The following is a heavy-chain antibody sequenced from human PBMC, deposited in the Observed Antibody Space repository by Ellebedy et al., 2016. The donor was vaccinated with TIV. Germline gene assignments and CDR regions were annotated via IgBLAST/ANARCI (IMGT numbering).Heavy chain of an antibody. CDR3: ATIVVVNKYFQH. D-gene: IGHD3-22*01. CDR2: ISAYNGNT. Sequence: ASVKVSXXASGYTFTSYGISWVRQAPGQGLEWMGWISAYNGNTNYAQKLQGRVTMTTDTSTSTAYMELRSLRSDDTAVYYCATIVVVNKYFQHWGQGTLVTVSS. CDR1: GYTFTSYG. V-gene: IGHV1-18*01. J-gene: IGHJ1*01.